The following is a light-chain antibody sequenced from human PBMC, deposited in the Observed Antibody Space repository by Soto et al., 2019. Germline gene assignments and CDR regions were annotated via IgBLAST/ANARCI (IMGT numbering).Light chain of an antibody. Sequence: EIVLTQSPGTLSLSPGERATLSCRASQSVSSNYLAWYQQKPGQAPRLLIYGASSRATGIPDRFGGSGSGTDFTLTISRLEPEDFAVYYCHQYGTSPFTFGPGTKVDFK. CDR3: HQYGTSPFT. CDR2: GAS. CDR1: QSVSSNY. V-gene: IGKV3-20*01. J-gene: IGKJ3*01.